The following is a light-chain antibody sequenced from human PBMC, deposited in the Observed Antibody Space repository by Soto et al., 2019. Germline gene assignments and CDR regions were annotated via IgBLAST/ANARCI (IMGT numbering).Light chain of an antibody. V-gene: IGLV2-8*01. CDR1: SSDVGGYNY. CDR2: EVS. J-gene: IGLJ3*02. Sequence: QSALTQPPSASGSPGQSVTISCTGTSSDVGGYNYVSWYQQHPGKAPKLMIYEVSKRPAGVPDRVSGSKSGNTASLTVSGLQAEDEADYYCSSYADTNKLVFGAGTQLTVL. CDR3: SSYADTNKLV.